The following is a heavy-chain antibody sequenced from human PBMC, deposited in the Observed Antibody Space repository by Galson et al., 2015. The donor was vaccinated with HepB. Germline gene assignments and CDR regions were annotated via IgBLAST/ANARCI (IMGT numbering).Heavy chain of an antibody. CDR2: ISSDGGRT. Sequence: SLRLSCAASGFTFSNYALFWVRQAPGKGLEYVSAISSDGGRTYYADSVKGRFRIFRDNSKNTLYLQMSSLRPEDTAVYYCVKDLIVGNYQLLCVFDYWGQGTLVTVSS. CDR3: VKDLIVGNYQLLCVFDY. D-gene: IGHD2-2*01. V-gene: IGHV3-64D*06. J-gene: IGHJ4*02. CDR1: GFTFSNYA.